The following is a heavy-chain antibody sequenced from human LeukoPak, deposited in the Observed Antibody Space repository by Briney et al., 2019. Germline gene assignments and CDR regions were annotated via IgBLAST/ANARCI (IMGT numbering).Heavy chain of an antibody. CDR1: GYSFTSYW. CDR3: ARHAEAKYRDTAMVD. Sequence: SGESLKISCKGSGYSFTSYWISWVRQMPGKGLEWMGRIDPSDSYTNYSPSFQGHVTISAGKSISTAYLQWSSLKASDTAMYYCARHAEAKYRDTAMVDWGQGTLVTVSS. J-gene: IGHJ4*02. V-gene: IGHV5-10-1*01. CDR2: IDPSDSYT. D-gene: IGHD5-18*01.